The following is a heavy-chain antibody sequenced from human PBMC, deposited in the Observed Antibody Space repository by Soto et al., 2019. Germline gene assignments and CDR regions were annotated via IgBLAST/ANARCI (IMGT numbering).Heavy chain of an antibody. D-gene: IGHD1-26*01. CDR1: GFTFSSYE. CDR2: ISTSSTTI. Sequence: PGGSLRLSCAASGFTFSSYEMNWVRQAPGKGLEWVSYISTSSTTIYYADSVKGRFTISRDNAKNSLYLQMISLRVEDTAVYYCARDHLLVGAHVYWGQGTLVTVSS. CDR3: ARDHLLVGAHVY. V-gene: IGHV3-48*03. J-gene: IGHJ4*02.